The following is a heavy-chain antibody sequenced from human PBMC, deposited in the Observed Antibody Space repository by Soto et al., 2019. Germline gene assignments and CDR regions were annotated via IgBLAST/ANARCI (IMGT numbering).Heavy chain of an antibody. CDR1: GYIFTSCA. CDR2: INVANGHT. CDR3: ARGHRYHYDSSGYPPFDN. Sequence: ASVKVSCKASGYIFTSCAMHWVRQAPGQRLEWMGWINVANGHTKYSQKFQGRVTITRDTSASIGYMELSSLRSEDTAVYYCARGHRYHYDSSGYPPFDNWGQGTLVTVSS. D-gene: IGHD3-22*01. V-gene: IGHV1-3*01. J-gene: IGHJ4*02.